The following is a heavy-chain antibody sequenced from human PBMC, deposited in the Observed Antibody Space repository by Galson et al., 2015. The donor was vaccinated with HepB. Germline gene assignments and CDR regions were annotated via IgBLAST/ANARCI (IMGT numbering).Heavy chain of an antibody. V-gene: IGHV3-30*02. J-gene: IGHJ4*02. CDR2: IRYDGSNK. CDR3: AKDRGRYCSGGSCPRGYYFDY. CDR1: GFTFSSYG. Sequence: SLRLSCAASGFTFSSYGMHWVRQAPGKGLEWVAFIRYDGSNKYYADSVKGRFTISRDNSKNTLYLQMNSLRAEDTAVYYCAKDRGRYCSGGSCPRGYYFDYWGQGTLVTVSS. D-gene: IGHD2-15*01.